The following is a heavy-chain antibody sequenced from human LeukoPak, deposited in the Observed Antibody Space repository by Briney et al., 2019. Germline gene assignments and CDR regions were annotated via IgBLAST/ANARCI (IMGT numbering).Heavy chain of an antibody. J-gene: IGHJ6*02. V-gene: IGHV4-59*01. CDR2: IYYSGST. D-gene: IGHD2/OR15-2a*01. Sequence: SSETLSLTCTVSGDSIGSYFWSWIRQSPGKGLEWSGHIYYSGSTNYNPSLKSRVAISVDTSRNQFSLKLSSVTAADTAIYYCARDGPAYSTRWYDYYYGLDVWGQGTTVTVSS. CDR3: ARDGPAYSTRWYDYYYGLDV. CDR1: GDSIGSYF.